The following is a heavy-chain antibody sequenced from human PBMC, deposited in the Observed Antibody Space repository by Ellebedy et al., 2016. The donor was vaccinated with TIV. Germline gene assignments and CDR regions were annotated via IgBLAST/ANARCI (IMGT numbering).Heavy chain of an antibody. CDR3: ASYRGYIDATDY. CDR2: INPVGRST. CDR1: GITFSSDW. Sequence: HTGGSLRLSCAASGITFSSDWMHWVRQAPGKGLVWVSRINPVGRSTNYADSVKGRFTISRDTSKNTLYLQMNSLRAEDTAVYYCASYRGYIDATDYWGQGTLVTVSS. V-gene: IGHV3-74*01. J-gene: IGHJ4*02. D-gene: IGHD5-18*01.